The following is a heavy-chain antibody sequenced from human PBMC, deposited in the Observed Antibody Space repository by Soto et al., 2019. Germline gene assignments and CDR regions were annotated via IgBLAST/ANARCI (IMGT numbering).Heavy chain of an antibody. CDR1: GFSFSNYA. CDR2: ISGGGGSS. CDR3: ADNCGVDCHSVFFY. D-gene: IGHD2-21*02. Sequence: EVQLLESGGGLVQPGGSLRLSCAASGFSFSNYAMSWVRQAPGKGLEWVSGISGGGGSSYYADSVKGRFTISRDNSETALYLKMNSRRAEDAAVYYCADNCGVDCHSVFFYWGQGTLVIVSS. J-gene: IGHJ4*02. V-gene: IGHV3-23*01.